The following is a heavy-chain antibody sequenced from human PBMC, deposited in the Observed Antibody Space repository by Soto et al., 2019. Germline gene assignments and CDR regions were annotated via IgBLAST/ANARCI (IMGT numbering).Heavy chain of an antibody. Sequence: SETLSLTCTVSGGSISSYYWSWIRQPPGKGLEWIAYIYYTGSTNYNPSLKSRVTLSADTSKNQFSLKLISVTAADTAMYYCASGNRVPLSYSGQGTLVTVSS. CDR3: ASGNRVPLSY. D-gene: IGHD3-3*01. CDR2: IYYTGST. V-gene: IGHV4-59*01. CDR1: GGSISSYY. J-gene: IGHJ4*02.